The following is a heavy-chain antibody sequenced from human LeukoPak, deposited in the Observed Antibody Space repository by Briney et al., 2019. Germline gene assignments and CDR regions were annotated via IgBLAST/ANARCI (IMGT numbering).Heavy chain of an antibody. Sequence: SETLSLTCTVSGGSTSSSSYYWGWIRQPPGKGLEWIGSIYYSGSTYYNPSLKSRVTISVDTSKNQFSLKLSSVTAADTAVYYCARGLALWFGELTPLFFDYWGQGTLVTVSS. CDR1: GGSTSSSSYY. CDR3: ARGLALWFGELTPLFFDY. V-gene: IGHV4-39*01. CDR2: IYYSGST. J-gene: IGHJ4*02. D-gene: IGHD3-10*01.